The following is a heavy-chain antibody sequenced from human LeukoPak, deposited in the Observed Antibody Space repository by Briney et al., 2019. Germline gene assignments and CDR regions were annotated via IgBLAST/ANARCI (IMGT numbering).Heavy chain of an antibody. CDR3: ARHAERYFGRWFDP. CDR1: GGSISTYY. CDR2: IYSSGTT. D-gene: IGHD3-9*01. V-gene: IGHV4-59*08. Sequence: SETLSLTCTVSGGSISTYYWSWIRQSPGKGLEWIGYIYSSGTTNYNPSLKSRVTISVDTSKNQFSLNLSSVTAADTAVYYCARHAERYFGRWFDPWGQGTLVTVSS. J-gene: IGHJ5*02.